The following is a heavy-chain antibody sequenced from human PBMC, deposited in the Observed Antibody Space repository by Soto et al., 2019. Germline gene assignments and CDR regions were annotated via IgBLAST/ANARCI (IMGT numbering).Heavy chain of an antibody. CDR1: GGSISSSSYY. Sequence: SETLSLTCTVFGGSISSSSYYWGWIRQPPGKGLEWIGSIYYSGSTYYNPSLKSRVTISVDTSKNQFSLKLSSVTAADTAVYYCASWGEYSNYPRPQYYYYGMDVWGQGTTVT. CDR2: IYYSGST. D-gene: IGHD4-4*01. J-gene: IGHJ6*02. V-gene: IGHV4-39*01. CDR3: ASWGEYSNYPRPQYYYYGMDV.